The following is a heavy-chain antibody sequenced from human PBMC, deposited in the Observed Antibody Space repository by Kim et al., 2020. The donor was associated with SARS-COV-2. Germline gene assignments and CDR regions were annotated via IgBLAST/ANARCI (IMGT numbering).Heavy chain of an antibody. Sequence: GGSLRLSCAASGFTFSSYWMHWVRQAPGKGLVWVSRINSDGSSTSYADSVKGRFTISRDNAKNTLYLQMNSLRAEDTAVYYCARESRGYSYGDAFDIWGQGTMVTVSS. CDR2: INSDGSST. V-gene: IGHV3-74*01. CDR3: ARESRGYSYGDAFDI. J-gene: IGHJ3*02. D-gene: IGHD5-18*01. CDR1: GFTFSSYW.